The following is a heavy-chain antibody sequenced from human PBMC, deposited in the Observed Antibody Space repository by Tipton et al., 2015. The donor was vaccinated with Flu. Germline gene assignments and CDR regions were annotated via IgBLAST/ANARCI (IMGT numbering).Heavy chain of an antibody. CDR2: IYYSGTT. CDR3: ARDLWNDRRAYYYYGVDV. Sequence: TLSLTCTVSGGSISTTIYYWGWVRRPPGKGLEWIGSIYYSGTTYYNPSLKSRVTISVDSSKNEFSLTLASLTAADTAVYYCARDLWNDRRAYYYYGVDVWGQGTTVTVSS. V-gene: IGHV4-39*07. D-gene: IGHD1-1*01. J-gene: IGHJ6*02. CDR1: GGSISTTIYY.